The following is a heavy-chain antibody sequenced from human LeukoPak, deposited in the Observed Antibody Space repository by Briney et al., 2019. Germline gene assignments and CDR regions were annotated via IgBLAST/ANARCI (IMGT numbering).Heavy chain of an antibody. D-gene: IGHD5-18*01. J-gene: IGHJ4*02. CDR1: GYTFTSYG. Sequence: ASVKVSCKASGYTFTSYGISWVRQAPGQGLEWMGWISAYNGNTNYAQKLQGRVTMTTDTSTSTAYMELRSLRSDDTAVYYCARVWDTAMSPHYFDYWGQGTLVTVSS. V-gene: IGHV1-18*01. CDR2: ISAYNGNT. CDR3: ARVWDTAMSPHYFDY.